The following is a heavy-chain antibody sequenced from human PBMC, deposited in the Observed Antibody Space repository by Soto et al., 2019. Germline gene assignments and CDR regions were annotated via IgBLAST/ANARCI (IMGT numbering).Heavy chain of an antibody. CDR3: ARMGRGYCSGGSCPSYYYYGMDV. Sequence: SGPTLLNPTQTLTLTCTFSGFSLSTSGVCVSWIRQPPGKALEWLALIDWDDDKYYSTSLKTRLTISKDTSKNQVVLTMTNMEPVDTATYYCARMGRGYCSGGSCPSYYYYGMDVWGQGTTVTVSS. J-gene: IGHJ6*02. D-gene: IGHD2-15*01. CDR1: GFSLSTSGVC. V-gene: IGHV2-70*01. CDR2: IDWDDDK.